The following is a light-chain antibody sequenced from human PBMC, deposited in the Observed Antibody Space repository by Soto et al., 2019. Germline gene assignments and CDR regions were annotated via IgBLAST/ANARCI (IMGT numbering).Light chain of an antibody. CDR3: LQYNNWPRT. CDR1: QRVSSN. CDR2: AAS. J-gene: IGKJ1*01. V-gene: IGKV3-15*01. Sequence: IVMTQSPATLSVAPGERATLSCRARQRVSSNLAWYQQNAGQAPRLLIYAASTRATGIPARFSGSGSGTEFTLTISSLQSEDFAVYYCLQYNNWPRTFGQGTKVDIK.